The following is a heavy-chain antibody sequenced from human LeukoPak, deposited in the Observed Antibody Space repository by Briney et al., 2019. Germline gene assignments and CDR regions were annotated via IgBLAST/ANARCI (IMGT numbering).Heavy chain of an antibody. V-gene: IGHV3-23*01. CDR3: AKGAPGYYYGMDV. CDR1: GFTFTTYW. CDR2: LSGSGGST. Sequence: GGSLRLSCAASGFTFTTYWMHWVRQAPGKGLVWVSALSGSGGSTYYADSVKGRFTISRDNSKNTLYLQMNSLRAEDTAVYYCAKGAPGYYYGMDVWGQGTTVTVSS. D-gene: IGHD7-27*01. J-gene: IGHJ6*02.